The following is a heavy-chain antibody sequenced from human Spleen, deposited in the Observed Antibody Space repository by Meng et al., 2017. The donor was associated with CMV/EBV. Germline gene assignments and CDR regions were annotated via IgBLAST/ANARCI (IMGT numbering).Heavy chain of an antibody. Sequence: SETLSLTCAVSGGSITSDNWWSWVRQSPGKGLEWIGEVYHTGSANSNPSLKSRVTMSIDKSKNQFSLRLRSVTAADTALYYCARTWSGYYPYFDYWGQGTLVTVSS. CDR3: ARTWSGYYPYFDY. CDR1: GGSITSDNW. CDR2: VYHTGSA. D-gene: IGHD3-3*01. J-gene: IGHJ4*02. V-gene: IGHV4-4*02.